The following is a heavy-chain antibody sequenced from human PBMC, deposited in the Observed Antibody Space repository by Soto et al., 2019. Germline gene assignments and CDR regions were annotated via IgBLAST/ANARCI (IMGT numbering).Heavy chain of an antibody. J-gene: IGHJ6*02. CDR3: AREYTTWPLAYGLDV. Sequence: PGGSLRLSCVGSGFTFSTYSINWVRQAPGKGLEWVSSISSRSDIYYADSVKGGLTISRDNAKNSVSLQMNSLRAEDKAVYYCAREYTTWPLAYGLDVWGQGTTVTVSS. V-gene: IGHV3-21*01. D-gene: IGHD1-26*01. CDR2: ISSRSDI. CDR1: GFTFSTYS.